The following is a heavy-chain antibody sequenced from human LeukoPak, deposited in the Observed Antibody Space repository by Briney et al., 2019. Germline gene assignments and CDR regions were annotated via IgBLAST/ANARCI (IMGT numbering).Heavy chain of an antibody. CDR3: ARSPPLVSTSDAFDI. CDR1: GGSISSYY. CDR2: IYTSGST. J-gene: IGHJ3*02. D-gene: IGHD5/OR15-5a*01. V-gene: IGHV4-4*07. Sequence: SETLSLTCTVSGGSISSYYWSWIRQPAGKGLEWIGRIYTSGSTNYNPSLKSRVTISVDESKNQFSLKLSSVTAADTAVYYCARSPPLVSTSDAFDIWGQGTMVTVSS.